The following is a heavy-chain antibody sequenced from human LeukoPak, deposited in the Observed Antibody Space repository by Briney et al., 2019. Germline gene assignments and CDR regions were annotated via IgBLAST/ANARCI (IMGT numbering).Heavy chain of an antibody. CDR1: GFTFSGHW. CDR2: IKSDGSEK. D-gene: IGHD3-16*01. CDR3: ARISRYGLDY. Sequence: GGSLRLSCAASGFTFSGHWMSWVRQAPGKGLEWVANIKSDGSEKYYVDSVKGRFTISRDNAKNSLYLQMNSLRPEDTAVYYCARISRYGLDYWGQETLVTVSS. V-gene: IGHV3-7*04. J-gene: IGHJ4*02.